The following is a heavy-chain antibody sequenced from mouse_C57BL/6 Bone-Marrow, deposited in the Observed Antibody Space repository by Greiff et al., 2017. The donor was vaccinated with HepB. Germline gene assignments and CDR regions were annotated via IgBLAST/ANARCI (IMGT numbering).Heavy chain of an antibody. D-gene: IGHD1-1*01. CDR3: ARVRDGRGMDY. Sequence: EVKLEESGPGLVKPSQSLSLTCSVTGYSITSGYYWNWIRQFPGNKLEWMGYISYDGSNNYNPSLKNRISITRDTSKNQFFLKLNSVTTEDTATYYCARVRDGRGMDYWGQGTSVTVSS. CDR1: GYSITSGYY. V-gene: IGHV3-6*01. CDR2: ISYDGSN. J-gene: IGHJ4*01.